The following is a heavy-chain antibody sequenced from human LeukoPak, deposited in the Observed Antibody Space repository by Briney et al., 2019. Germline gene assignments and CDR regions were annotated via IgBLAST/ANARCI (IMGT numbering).Heavy chain of an antibody. D-gene: IGHD3-10*01. V-gene: IGHV3-66*01. CDR3: ARERGAVRGVIKRPFFDY. J-gene: IGHJ4*02. CDR2: IYSGGST. Sequence: GGSLRLSCAASGFTVSSNYMSWVRQAPGKGLEWVSVIYSGGSTYYADSVKGRFTISRDNSKNTLYLQMNSLRAEDTAVYYCARERGAVRGVIKRPFFDYWGQGTLVTVSS. CDR1: GFTVSSNY.